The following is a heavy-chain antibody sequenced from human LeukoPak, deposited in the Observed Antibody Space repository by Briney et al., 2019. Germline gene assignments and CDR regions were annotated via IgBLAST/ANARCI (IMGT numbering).Heavy chain of an antibody. Sequence: GASVKVSCKASGYTFTSYDINWVRQATGQGLEWMGWINPNTGNTGYAQSFQGRVTISRNTSMSTAYMELRGLRSDDTAVYYCARARIGYCRITSCPAFGYWGQGTLVIVSS. CDR2: INPNTGNT. V-gene: IGHV1-8*03. CDR1: GYTFTSYD. J-gene: IGHJ4*02. D-gene: IGHD2-2*03. CDR3: ARARIGYCRITSCPAFGY.